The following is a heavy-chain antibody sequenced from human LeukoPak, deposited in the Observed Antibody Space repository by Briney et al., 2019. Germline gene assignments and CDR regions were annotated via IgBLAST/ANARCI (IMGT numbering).Heavy chain of an antibody. CDR3: AKGNTHIGELFQH. V-gene: IGHV3-43*02. CDR2: ISGDGDST. D-gene: IGHD5-12*01. J-gene: IGHJ1*01. Sequence: GGSLRLSCAASGFTFDDYAMHWVRQGPGKGLEWVSLISGDGDSTYYADSVKGRFTISRDNSKNSLYLQMNSLRTEDTAFYYCAKGNTHIGELFQHWGQGTLVTVSS. CDR1: GFTFDDYA.